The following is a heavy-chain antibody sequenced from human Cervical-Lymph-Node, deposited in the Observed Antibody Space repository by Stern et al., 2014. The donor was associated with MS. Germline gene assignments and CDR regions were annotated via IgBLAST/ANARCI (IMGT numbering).Heavy chain of an antibody. Sequence: EVQLGESGGGLVKPGGSLTLSCAASGFTFNDTWMTWVRQAPGKGLELLGRIRTKADGGTADYAAPVKGRFTISRDDSRRTLYLQMSSLRPEDTAVYYCSTSILDVWGQGTLVTVSS. J-gene: IGHJ4*02. CDR3: STSILDV. D-gene: IGHD2-8*01. CDR1: GFTFNDTW. CDR2: IRTKADGGTA. V-gene: IGHV3-15*01.